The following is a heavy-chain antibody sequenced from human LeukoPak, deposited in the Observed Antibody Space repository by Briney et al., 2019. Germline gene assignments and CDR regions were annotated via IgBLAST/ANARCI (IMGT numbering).Heavy chain of an antibody. CDR2: IRYDGSNK. V-gene: IGHV3-30*02. CDR1: GFTFSSYG. D-gene: IGHD5-18*01. J-gene: IGHJ4*02. Sequence: PGGSLRLSCAASGFTFSSYGMHWVRQAPGKGLEWVAFIRYDGSNKYYADSVKGRFTISRDNSKNTLYLQMNSLRAEDTAVYYCAKDPLRKIFQSTGARHVDTAMVFDYWGQGTLVTVSS. CDR3: AKDPLRKIFQSTGARHVDTAMVFDY.